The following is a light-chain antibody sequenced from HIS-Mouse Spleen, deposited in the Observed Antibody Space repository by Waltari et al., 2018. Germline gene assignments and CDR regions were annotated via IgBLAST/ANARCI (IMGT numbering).Light chain of an antibody. Sequence: SYELTQPPSVSVSLGQMARITCSGEALPKKYAYWYQQKPGQFPLLVIYKTSERPSGIPERFTSSSSWTIVTLTISGVQAEDEADYYCLSADSSGTYYVVFGGGTKLTVL. CDR1: ALPKKY. CDR3: LSADSSGTYYVV. CDR2: KTS. V-gene: IGLV3-16*01. J-gene: IGLJ2*01.